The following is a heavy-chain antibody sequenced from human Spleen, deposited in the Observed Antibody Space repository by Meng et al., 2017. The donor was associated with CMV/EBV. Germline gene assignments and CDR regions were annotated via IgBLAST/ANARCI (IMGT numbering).Heavy chain of an antibody. CDR2: INPNSGGT. CDR3: ARVRGRAPGDNWFDP. J-gene: IGHJ5*02. CDR1: GYPFPGYY. Sequence: SGYPFPGYYMHWVRQAPGQGLEWMGWINPNSGGTNYAQKFQGRVTMTRDTSISTAYMELSRLRSDDTAVYYCARVRGRAPGDNWFDPWGQGTLVTVSS. D-gene: IGHD3-16*01. V-gene: IGHV1-2*02.